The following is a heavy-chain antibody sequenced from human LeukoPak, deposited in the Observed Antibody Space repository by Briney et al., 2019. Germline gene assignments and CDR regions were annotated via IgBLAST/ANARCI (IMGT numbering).Heavy chain of an antibody. CDR2: INPNSGDT. D-gene: IGHD3-9*01. CDR1: GYRLSGNF. CDR3: ARAREVTGLTP. Sequence: ASVKDSCKASGYRLSGNFIHWVRQAPGQRLEWMAWINPNSGDTNYAQKFQGRVTVTRDTSISTVYMDLSSLTYDDTAIYYCARAREVTGLTPWGQGSLVTVSS. V-gene: IGHV1-2*02. J-gene: IGHJ5*02.